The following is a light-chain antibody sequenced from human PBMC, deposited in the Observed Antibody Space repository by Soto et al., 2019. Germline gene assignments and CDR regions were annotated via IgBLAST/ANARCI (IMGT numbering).Light chain of an antibody. CDR1: SSDVGGYNY. Sequence: QSVLTQPASVSGSPGQSIPISCTGNSSDVGGYNYVSWYQQHPGKAPKLMIYDISNRPSGVSNRFSGFKSGNTASLTISGLQAEDEADYYCSSYTSSSTYVFGTGTKVTVL. J-gene: IGLJ1*01. V-gene: IGLV2-14*01. CDR3: SSYTSSSTYV. CDR2: DIS.